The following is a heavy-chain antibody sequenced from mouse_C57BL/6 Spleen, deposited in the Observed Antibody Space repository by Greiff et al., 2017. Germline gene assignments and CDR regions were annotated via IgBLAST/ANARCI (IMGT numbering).Heavy chain of an antibody. D-gene: IGHD1-1*01. V-gene: IGHV14-3*01. CDR1: GFTIKNSY. J-gene: IGHJ1*03. CDR3: PSGSSYWYFDV. CDR2: IDPANGNT. Sequence: VQLQQSVAELVRPGASVKLSCTASGFTIKNSYMHWVKQRPEQGLEWIGRIDPANGNTKYAPKFQGKATITADTSSNTAYLQLSSLTSEDTAIYYCPSGSSYWYFDVWGTGTTVTVSS.